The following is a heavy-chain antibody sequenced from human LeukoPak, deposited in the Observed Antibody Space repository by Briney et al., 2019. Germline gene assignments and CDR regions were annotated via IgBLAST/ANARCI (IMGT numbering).Heavy chain of an antibody. CDR2: IFYNGST. D-gene: IGHD3-10*01. CDR3: ARERAPRRRGSRGVIFHDALDI. Sequence: SETLSLTCSVSGGSISHYYFSWIRQPPGKELEWIGYIFYNGSTYFNPSLKKRLTMSVDTSQKEFSLKLNSVTAADTAVYYCARERAPRRRGSRGVIFHDALDIWGRGTLVTVSS. CDR1: GGSISHYY. J-gene: IGHJ3*02. V-gene: IGHV4-59*01.